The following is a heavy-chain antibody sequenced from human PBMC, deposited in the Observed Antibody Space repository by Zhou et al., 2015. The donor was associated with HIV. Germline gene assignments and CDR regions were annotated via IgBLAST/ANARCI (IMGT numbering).Heavy chain of an antibody. CDR3: ARDDSSGYHSFDS. D-gene: IGHD3-22*01. CDR1: GGTFSNFD. CDR2: VIPIFGTA. Sequence: QVQLVQSGAEVKKPGSSVKVSCKASGGTFSNFDISWVRQAPGQGLEWMGGVIPIFGTAKYAQKFQGRVTITADRSTNTAYMELRSLRSDDTAVYYCARDDSSGYHSFDSWGQGTLVTVS. J-gene: IGHJ4*02. V-gene: IGHV1-69*06.